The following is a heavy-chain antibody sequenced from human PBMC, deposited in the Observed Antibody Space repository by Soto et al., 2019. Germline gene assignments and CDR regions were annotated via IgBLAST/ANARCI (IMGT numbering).Heavy chain of an antibody. V-gene: IGHV4-34*01. Sequence: WETLSLTCPVSGGSIRSGDYYWSWPRQPPGKGLEWIGEINHSGSTNYNPSLKSRVTISVDTSKNQFSLKLSSVTAADTAVYYCARGRDVALSGYYYYYGMDVWGQGTTVTVSS. CDR3: ARGRDVALSGYYYYYGMDV. CDR1: GGSIRSGDYY. CDR2: INHSGST. D-gene: IGHD2-15*01. J-gene: IGHJ6*02.